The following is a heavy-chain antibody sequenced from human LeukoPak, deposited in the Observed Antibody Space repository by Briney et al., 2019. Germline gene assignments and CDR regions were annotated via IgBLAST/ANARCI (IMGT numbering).Heavy chain of an antibody. D-gene: IGHD2-2*01. CDR2: IYYSGST. V-gene: IGHV4-30-4*01. CDR3: ASSYCSSTSCLKIFDY. J-gene: IGHJ4*02. Sequence: SQALSLTCTVSGGSISSGDYYWSWIRQPPGKGLEWIGCIYYSGSTYYNPSLKSRVTISVDTSKNQFSLTLSSVTAADTAVYYCASSYCSSTSCLKIFDYWGQGTLVTVSS. CDR1: GGSISSGDYY.